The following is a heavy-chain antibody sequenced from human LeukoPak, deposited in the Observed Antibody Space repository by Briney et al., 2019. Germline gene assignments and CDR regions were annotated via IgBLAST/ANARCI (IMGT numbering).Heavy chain of an antibody. D-gene: IGHD3-10*01. V-gene: IGHV1-69*05. Sequence: GASVKVSCKASGGTFSSYAISWVRQAPGQGLEWMGRIIPIFGTANYAQKFQGRVTITTDESTSTAYMELSSLRSEDTAVYYCAKCAWFGDAPGGDYWGQGTLVTVSS. J-gene: IGHJ4*02. CDR2: IIPIFGTA. CDR1: GGTFSSYA. CDR3: AKCAWFGDAPGGDY.